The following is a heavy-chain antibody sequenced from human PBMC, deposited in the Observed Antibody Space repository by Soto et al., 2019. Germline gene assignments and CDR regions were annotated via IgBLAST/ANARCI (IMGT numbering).Heavy chain of an antibody. V-gene: IGHV4-59*01. CDR3: ARGVDTALVLYFDY. J-gene: IGHJ4*02. Sequence: SETLSLTCTASGGSISSYYWSWIRQHSGRGLEWIGCISYSGSTNYNPSLKSRVTMSVDTSKNQFSLKVNSVNAADTAVYYCARGVDTALVLYFDYWGQGTLVTVSS. D-gene: IGHD5-18*01. CDR1: GGSISSYY. CDR2: ISYSGST.